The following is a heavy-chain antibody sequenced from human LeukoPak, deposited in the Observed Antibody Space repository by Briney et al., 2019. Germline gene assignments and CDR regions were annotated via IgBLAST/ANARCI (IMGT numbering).Heavy chain of an antibody. J-gene: IGHJ4*02. CDR2: LSYDGSNK. D-gene: IGHD2-2*02. CDR1: GFTFSSYG. Sequence: QPGRSLRLSCAASGFTFSSYGMHWVRQAPGKGLELVSVLSYDGSNKYYADSVKGRFTISRDNSKNTLYLQMNSLRAEDTAVYYCAKEDIVVVPAAIPLFDYWGQGTLVTVSS. V-gene: IGHV3-30*18. CDR3: AKEDIVVVPAAIPLFDY.